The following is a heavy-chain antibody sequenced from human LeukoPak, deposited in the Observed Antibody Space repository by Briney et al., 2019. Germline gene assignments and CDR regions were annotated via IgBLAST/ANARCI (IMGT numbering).Heavy chain of an antibody. D-gene: IGHD2-2*01. CDR1: GGSISSYY. CDR3: AGGGYCSSSNCFAPLFDW. CDR2: IYYSGST. J-gene: IGHJ4*02. Sequence: SETLSLTCTVSGGSISSYYWSWIRQPPGKGLEWIGYIYYSGSTNYNPSVKSRVAMSLDTSKSQFSLSLRSVTAADTALYYCAGGGYCSSSNCFAPLFDWWGQGTLVTVSS. V-gene: IGHV4-59*01.